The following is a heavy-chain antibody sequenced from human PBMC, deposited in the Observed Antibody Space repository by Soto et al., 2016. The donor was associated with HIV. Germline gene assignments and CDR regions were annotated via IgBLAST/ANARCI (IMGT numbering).Heavy chain of an antibody. D-gene: IGHD2-21*02. V-gene: IGHV3-73*01. J-gene: IGHJ4*01. CDR1: GFTFSGYT. CDR2: IRSEANTYAT. CDR3: ATGVTGALPFDY. Sequence: EVQLVESGGGLVQPGESLKLSCAASGFTFSGYTIYWVRQASGKGLELVGQIRSEANTYATTYSTSVRGRFTISRDDSKSTAFLQMNSLKIEDTAVYYCATGVTGALPFDYWGHGTLVPVSS.